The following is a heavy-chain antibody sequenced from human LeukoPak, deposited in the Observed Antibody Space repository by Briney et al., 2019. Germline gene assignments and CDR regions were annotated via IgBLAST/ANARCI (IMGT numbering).Heavy chain of an antibody. CDR2: VGSNSAYI. CDR3: AREGGRRRASNFDWFDP. V-gene: IGHV3-21*06. CDR1: GFTFSSYA. D-gene: IGHD3-16*01. Sequence: PGGSLRLSCAASGFTFSSYAMSWVRQAPGKGLEWVSAVGSNSAYIYYADSLRGRFTISRDNAKSLLYLQINSLRADDTAVYYCAREGGRRRASNFDWFDPWGQGTLVTVSS. J-gene: IGHJ5*02.